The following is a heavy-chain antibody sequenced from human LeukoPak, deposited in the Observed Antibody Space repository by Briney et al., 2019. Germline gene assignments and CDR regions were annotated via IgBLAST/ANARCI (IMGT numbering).Heavy chain of an antibody. D-gene: IGHD3-10*01. V-gene: IGHV1-18*04. CDR2: ISAYNGNT. Sequence: ASVKVSCKASGYTFTGYYMHWVRQAPGQGLEWMGWISAYNGNTNYAQKLQGRVTMTTDTSTSTAYMELRSLRSDDTAVYYCASSPLTYYYGSGSYPFDYWGQGTLVTVSS. CDR3: ASSPLTYYYGSGSYPFDY. J-gene: IGHJ4*02. CDR1: GYTFTGYY.